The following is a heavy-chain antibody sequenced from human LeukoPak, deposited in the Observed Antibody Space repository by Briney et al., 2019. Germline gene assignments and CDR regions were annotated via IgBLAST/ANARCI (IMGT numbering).Heavy chain of an antibody. CDR3: ARDLFYYGSGAWY. CDR2: ISSDESNK. Sequence: GGSLRLSCAASGFTFRNYAMHWLRQVPGKGLEWVAVISSDESNKYYADSVKGRFTISRDNSKNTLYLQMNSLRAEDTAVYYCARDLFYYGSGAWYWGQGTLVTVSS. J-gene: IGHJ4*02. V-gene: IGHV3-30*04. CDR1: GFTFRNYA. D-gene: IGHD3-10*01.